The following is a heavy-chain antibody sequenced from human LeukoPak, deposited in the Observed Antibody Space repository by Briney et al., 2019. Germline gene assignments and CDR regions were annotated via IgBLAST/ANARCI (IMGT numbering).Heavy chain of an antibody. V-gene: IGHV4-38-2*02. Sequence: SETLSLTCTVSGYSISSGYYWGWIRQPPGKGLEWIGSIYHSGSTYYNPSLKSRVTISVDTSKNQFSLKLSSVTAADTAVYYCARVVVITTGYFDLWGRGTLVTVSS. D-gene: IGHD3-22*01. CDR2: IYHSGST. CDR3: ARVVVITTGYFDL. CDR1: GYSISSGYY. J-gene: IGHJ2*01.